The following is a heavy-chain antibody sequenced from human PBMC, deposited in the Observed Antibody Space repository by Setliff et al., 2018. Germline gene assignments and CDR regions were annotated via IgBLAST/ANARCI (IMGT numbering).Heavy chain of an antibody. CDR3: ARVSIAAPSYYGMDV. D-gene: IGHD2-21*01. CDR2: IYTSGRT. Sequence: PSETLSLTCTVSGGSISSYYWSWIRQPAGKGLEWIGRIYTSGRTNYNPSLKSRVTISIDKSNNLFSLELASVTAADSAVYYCARVSIAAPSYYGMDVWGRGTTVTVSS. CDR1: GGSISSYY. V-gene: IGHV4-4*07. J-gene: IGHJ6*02.